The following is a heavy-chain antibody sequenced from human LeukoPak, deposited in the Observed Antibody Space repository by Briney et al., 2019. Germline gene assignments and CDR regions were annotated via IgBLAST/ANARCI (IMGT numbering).Heavy chain of an antibody. V-gene: IGHV4-59*08. CDR2: IYYSGST. J-gene: IGHJ3*02. CDR1: GGSISSYY. Sequence: SETLSLTRTVSGGSISSYYWSWIRQPPGKGLEWIGYIYYSGSTNYNPSLKSRVTISVDTSKNQFSLKLSSVTAADTAVYYCASTSSRWSSAFDIWGQGTMVTVSS. D-gene: IGHD2-8*02. CDR3: ASTSSRWSSAFDI.